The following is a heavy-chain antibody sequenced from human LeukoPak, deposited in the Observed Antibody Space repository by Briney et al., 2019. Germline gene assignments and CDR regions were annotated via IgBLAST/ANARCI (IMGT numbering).Heavy chain of an antibody. CDR3: AKVSSARVTMVRGKYGMDV. J-gene: IGHJ6*02. V-gene: IGHV3-23*01. Sequence: GGSLRLSCAASGFTFSSYSMNWVRQAPGKGLEWVSHITASGTAMFYADFVKGRFTISRDNSKNTLYLQMNSLRAEDTAVYYCAKVSSARVTMVRGKYGMDVWGQGTTVTVSS. CDR1: GFTFSSYS. CDR2: ITASGTAM. D-gene: IGHD3-10*01.